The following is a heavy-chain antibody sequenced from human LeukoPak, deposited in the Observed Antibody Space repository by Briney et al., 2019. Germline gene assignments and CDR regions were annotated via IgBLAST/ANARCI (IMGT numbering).Heavy chain of an antibody. CDR3: AKERHYYDEYWYYYYGMDV. J-gene: IGHJ6*02. V-gene: IGHV3-30*18. D-gene: IGHD3-22*01. CDR1: GFTFSSYG. Sequence: GRSLRLSCAASGFTFSSYGMHWVRQAPGKGLEWVAVISYDGSNKYYADSVKGRFTISRDNSKSTLYLQMNSLRAEDTAVYYCAKERHYYDEYWYYYYGMDVWGQGTTVTVSS. CDR2: ISYDGSNK.